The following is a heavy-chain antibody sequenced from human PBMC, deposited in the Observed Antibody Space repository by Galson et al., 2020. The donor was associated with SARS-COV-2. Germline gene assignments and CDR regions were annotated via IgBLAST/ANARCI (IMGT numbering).Heavy chain of an antibody. D-gene: IGHD3-9*01. Sequence: ASVKVSCKASGYTFTDYYIQWVRQAPGQGLEWMGWINPKSGGTNYAQKFEGRVTMTRDTSITTAYMELRRLRADDTAVYYCARLRYYDVLTGYIVDVWGQGTIVTVSS. CDR2: INPKSGGT. J-gene: IGHJ6*02. CDR3: ARLRYYDVLTGYIVDV. V-gene: IGHV1-2*02. CDR1: GYTFTDYY.